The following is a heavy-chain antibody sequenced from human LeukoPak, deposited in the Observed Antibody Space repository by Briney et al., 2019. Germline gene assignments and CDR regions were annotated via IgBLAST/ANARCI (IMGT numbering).Heavy chain of an antibody. Sequence: PGGSLRLSCAASGFTFSSSTMHWVRQAPGKGLEWVAVISYDGSNKYYADSVKGRFTISRDNSKNTLYLQMNSLRVEDAAVYYCAKDSSSWATFDHWGQGTLVTVSS. J-gene: IGHJ4*02. D-gene: IGHD6-13*01. CDR3: AKDSSSWATFDH. V-gene: IGHV3-30*04. CDR1: GFTFSSST. CDR2: ISYDGSNK.